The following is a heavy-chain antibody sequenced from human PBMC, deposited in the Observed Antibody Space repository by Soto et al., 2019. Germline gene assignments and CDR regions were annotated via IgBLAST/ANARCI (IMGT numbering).Heavy chain of an antibody. CDR2: INHSGST. J-gene: IGHJ4*02. CDR1: GISFSAYS. V-gene: IGHV4-34*01. D-gene: IGHD3-10*01. Sequence: SETLSLTCAVYGISFSAYSLNWIRQPPGKGLEWIGEINHSGSTNYNPSLKTRVTISIDTSQKEFSLRLTSVTAADTAVYYCARQFLSASYYYPSGKYSVGYFDYWGQGILVTVSS. CDR3: ARQFLSASYYYPSGKYSVGYFDY.